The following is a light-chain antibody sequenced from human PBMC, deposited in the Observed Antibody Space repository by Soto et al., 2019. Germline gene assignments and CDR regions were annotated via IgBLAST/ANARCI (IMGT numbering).Light chain of an antibody. CDR1: QSISSW. Sequence: DIQMTQSPSTLSESVGDRVTITCRASQSISSWLAWYQQKPGKAPKLLIYDASSLESGVPSRFSGSGSGTEFTLTISSLQPDDFAAYYCQQYNSYPLTFGGGTKVEIK. CDR2: DAS. CDR3: QQYNSYPLT. V-gene: IGKV1-5*01. J-gene: IGKJ4*01.